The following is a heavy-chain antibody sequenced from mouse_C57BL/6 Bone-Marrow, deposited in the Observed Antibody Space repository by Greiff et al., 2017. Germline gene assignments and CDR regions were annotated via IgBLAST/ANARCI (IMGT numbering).Heavy chain of an antibody. CDR2: INPNNGGT. CDR1: GYTFTDYY. J-gene: IGHJ2*01. Sequence: VQLQQSGPELVKPGASVKISCKASGYTFTDYYMNWVKQSHGKSLEWIGDINPNNGGTSYNQKFKGKATLTVDKSSSTAYMEIRSLTSEDSAVYYCARRLPDLLWYLDYWDQGTTHTVSS. V-gene: IGHV1-26*01. D-gene: IGHD2-1*01. CDR3: ARRLPDLLWYLDY.